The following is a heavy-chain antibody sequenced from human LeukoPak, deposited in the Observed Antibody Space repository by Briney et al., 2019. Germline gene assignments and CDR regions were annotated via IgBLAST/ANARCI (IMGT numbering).Heavy chain of an antibody. CDR3: ARQYTLLGYFDL. V-gene: IGHV5-51*01. D-gene: IGHD3-16*01. Sequence: GESLKISCAGSGYSFTTYWIAWVRQTPEKGLAWMGIIFPGDSDTRYSPSFQGQVTISADKSISTAYLQWSSLKASDTAMYYCARQYTLLGYFDLWGRGTLVTVSS. CDR2: IFPGDSDT. J-gene: IGHJ2*01. CDR1: GYSFTTYW.